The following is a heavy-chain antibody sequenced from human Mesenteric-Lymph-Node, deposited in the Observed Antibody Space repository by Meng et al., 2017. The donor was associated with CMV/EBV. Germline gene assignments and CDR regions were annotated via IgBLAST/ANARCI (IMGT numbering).Heavy chain of an antibody. J-gene: IGHJ6*02. D-gene: IGHD3-3*01. Sequence: GESLKISCAASGFTFSDYYMSWIRQAPGKGLGWVSYISSSGSTIYYADSVKGRFTISRDNAKNALYLQMNSLRAEDTAVYYSARDKTTQITIFGVVSGYYYGMDVWGQGTTVTVSS. V-gene: IGHV3-11*04. CDR3: ARDKTTQITIFGVVSGYYYGMDV. CDR2: ISSSGSTI. CDR1: GFTFSDYY.